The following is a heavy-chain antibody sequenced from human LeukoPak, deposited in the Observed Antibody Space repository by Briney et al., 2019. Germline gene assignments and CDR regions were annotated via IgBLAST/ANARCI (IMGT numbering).Heavy chain of an antibody. CDR2: INHDGSST. D-gene: IGHD3-22*01. Sequence: GGSLRLSCATSGFTFTTFWMHWVRQAPGEGLVWVSRINHDGSSTNYADSVKGRFTISRDNAKNTVYLQMNSLRAEDTAAYYCVRDWGYDSSGYWQKYFDTWGQGTLVTVSS. CDR3: VRDWGYDSSGYWQKYFDT. J-gene: IGHJ4*02. V-gene: IGHV3-74*01. CDR1: GFTFTTFW.